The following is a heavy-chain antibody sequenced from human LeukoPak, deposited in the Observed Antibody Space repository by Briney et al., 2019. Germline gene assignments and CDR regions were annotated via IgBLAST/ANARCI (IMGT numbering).Heavy chain of an antibody. D-gene: IGHD3-22*01. CDR1: GVSIRSSCYC. CDR2: IYYSGRT. Sequence: PAETLSLTCTVSGVSIRSSCYCWGRVRQRPGKGRVWIVRIYYSGRTYNHPSLASLIIITVDAAKNQFSQKLSSVTAADTAVYYCARHDLYYYDSSGWYWGQGTLVTVSS. V-gene: IGHV4-39*01. J-gene: IGHJ4*02. CDR3: ARHDLYYYDSSGWY.